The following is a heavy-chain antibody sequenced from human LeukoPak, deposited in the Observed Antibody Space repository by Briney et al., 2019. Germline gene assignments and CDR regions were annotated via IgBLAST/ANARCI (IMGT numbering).Heavy chain of an antibody. CDR3: AREPDEAYGDQPWDNWFDP. V-gene: IGHV4-61*02. D-gene: IGHD4-17*01. CDR1: GGSISSGSYY. CDR2: IYTSGST. J-gene: IGHJ5*02. Sequence: SQTLSLTCTVSGGSISSGSYYWSWIRQPAGKGLEWIGRIYTSGSTNYNPSLKTRVTISVDTSKNQFSLKLSSVTAADTAVYYCAREPDEAYGDQPWDNWFDPWGQGTLVTVSS.